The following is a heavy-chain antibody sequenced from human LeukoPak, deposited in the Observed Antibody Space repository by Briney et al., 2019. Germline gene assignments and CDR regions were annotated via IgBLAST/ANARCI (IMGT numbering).Heavy chain of an antibody. J-gene: IGHJ6*03. CDR2: VNPNSGGT. CDR1: GYTFTGYY. CDR3: AREVLDIVVVPAAQSIYYYYYYMDV. Sequence: ASVKVSCKASGYTFTGYYMHWVRQAPGQGLEWMGWVNPNSGGTNYAQKFQGRVTMTRDTSISTAYMELSRLRSDDTAVYYCAREVLDIVVVPAAQSIYYYYYYMDVWGKGTTVTVSS. D-gene: IGHD2-2*01. V-gene: IGHV1-2*02.